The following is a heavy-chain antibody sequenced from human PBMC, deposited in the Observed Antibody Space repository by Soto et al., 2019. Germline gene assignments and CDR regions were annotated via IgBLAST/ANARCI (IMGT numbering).Heavy chain of an antibody. D-gene: IGHD6-13*01. CDR3: ARNAVLPGHSSSWYYYGMDV. Sequence: SETLSLTCTVSGGSISSYYWSWIRQPPGKGLEWIGYIYYSGSTNYNPSLKSRVTISVDTSKNQFSLKLSSVTAADTAVYYCARNAVLPGHSSSWYYYGMDVWGQGTTVTVSS. V-gene: IGHV4-59*01. CDR1: GGSISSYY. CDR2: IYYSGST. J-gene: IGHJ6*02.